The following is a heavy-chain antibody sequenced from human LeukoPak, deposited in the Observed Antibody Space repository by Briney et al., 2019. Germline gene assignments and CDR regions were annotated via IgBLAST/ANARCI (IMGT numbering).Heavy chain of an antibody. J-gene: IGHJ4*02. CDR2: IYYSGST. Sequence: SETLFLTCTVSGGSISSYYWSWIRQPPGKGLEWIGYIYYSGSTNYNPSLKSRVTISVDTSKNQFSLKLSSVTAADTAVCYCARDVRAASSEFDYWGQGTLVTVSS. CDR3: ARDVRAASSEFDY. D-gene: IGHD2-8*01. CDR1: GGSISSYY. V-gene: IGHV4-59*01.